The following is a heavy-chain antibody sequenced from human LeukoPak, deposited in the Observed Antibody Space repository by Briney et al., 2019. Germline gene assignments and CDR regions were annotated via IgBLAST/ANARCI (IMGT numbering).Heavy chain of an antibody. CDR1: GFTFSGHW. D-gene: IGHD4-17*01. J-gene: IGHJ6*02. V-gene: IGHV3-7*01. CDR2: IKEDGSKK. CDR3: ARDLGEVTTVTGYYYYYYGMDV. Sequence: GGSLRLSCAASGFTFSGHWMTWVRQAPGKGLEWVANIKEDGSKKNYVDSVKGRFTISRDNAKNSLYLQMSSLRAEDTAVYYCARDLGEVTTVTGYYYYYYGMDVWGQGTTVTVSS.